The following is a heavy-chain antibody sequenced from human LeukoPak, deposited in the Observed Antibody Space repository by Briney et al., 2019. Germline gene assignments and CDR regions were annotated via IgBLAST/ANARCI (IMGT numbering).Heavy chain of an antibody. CDR3: ARLILGDYGDYVEAFDI. CDR2: IYYSGST. J-gene: IGHJ3*02. Sequence: SETLSLTCTVSGGSISSGGYYWSWIRQHPGKGLEWIGYIYYSGSTYYNPSLKSRVTISVDTSKNQFSLKLSSVTAADTAVYYCARLILGDYGDYVEAFDIWGQGTMVTVSS. V-gene: IGHV4-31*03. D-gene: IGHD4-17*01. CDR1: GGSISSGGYY.